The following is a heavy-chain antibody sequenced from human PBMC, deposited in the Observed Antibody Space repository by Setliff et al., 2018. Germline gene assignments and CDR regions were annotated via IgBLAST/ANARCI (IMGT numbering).Heavy chain of an antibody. V-gene: IGHV4-61*09. CDR1: GGSISSGGFY. J-gene: IGHJ4*02. CDR3: ARGRNVAARLLDS. Sequence: SETLSLTCTVSGGSISSGGFYWSWIRQSAGRGLEWIGHFHTGGATDYNLSLKSRVTISVDTSKNQFSLRLNSVTAADTAVYYCARGRNVAARLLDSWGQGARVTVS. CDR2: FHTGGAT. D-gene: IGHD6-6*01.